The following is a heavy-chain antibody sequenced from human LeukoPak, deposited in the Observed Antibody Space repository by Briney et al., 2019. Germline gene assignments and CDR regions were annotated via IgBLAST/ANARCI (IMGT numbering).Heavy chain of an antibody. J-gene: IGHJ4*02. CDR1: GFTSTNFA. V-gene: IGHV1-58*01. CDR3: AADLSNPRMGASYLDS. D-gene: IGHD3-16*01. Sequence: SVKVSCKASGFTSTNFAVQWVRQARGQRLEWIGWIIVGSGATKCAQDFQERVTITRGLSTSTLYMELRSLTSEDTAVYYCAADLSNPRMGASYLDSWGQGTLVTVSS. CDR2: IIVGSGAT.